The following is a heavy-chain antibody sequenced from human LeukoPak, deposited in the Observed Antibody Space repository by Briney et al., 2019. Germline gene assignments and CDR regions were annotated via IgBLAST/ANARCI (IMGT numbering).Heavy chain of an antibody. CDR1: GGSISSYY. Sequence: SETXSLTCTVSGGSISSYYWSWVRQPPGKGLEWIGYIYYSGSTNYNPSLKSRVTISVDTSKNQFSLKLSSVTAADTAVYYCARDTVYPPGWFDPWGQGTLVTVSS. CDR3: ARDTVYPPGWFDP. CDR2: IYYSGST. D-gene: IGHD1-14*01. J-gene: IGHJ5*02. V-gene: IGHV4-59*01.